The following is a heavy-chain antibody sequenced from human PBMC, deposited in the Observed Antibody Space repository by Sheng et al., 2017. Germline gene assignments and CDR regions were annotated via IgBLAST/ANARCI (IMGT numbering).Heavy chain of an antibody. CDR1: GYTFTGYY. D-gene: IGHD6-19*01. Sequence: QVQLVQSGAEVKKPGASVKVSCKASGYTFTGYYMHWVRQAPGQGLEWMGWVNPHSGDTNYAEKFQGRVTMTRDTSISTAYMELSSLKSDDTAVYYCARDPGLGQWNFDYWG. J-gene: IGHJ4*01. CDR2: VNPHSGDT. V-gene: IGHV1-2*02. CDR3: ARDPGLGQWNFDY.